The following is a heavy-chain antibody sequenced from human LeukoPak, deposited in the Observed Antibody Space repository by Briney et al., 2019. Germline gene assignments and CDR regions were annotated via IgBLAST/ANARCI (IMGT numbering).Heavy chain of an antibody. CDR2: ISGSGGST. D-gene: IGHD6-13*01. CDR3: AKDRRYSSSWYTAFDI. CDR1: GFTFNSFA. Sequence: GGSLRLSCAASGFTFNSFAMSWVRQAPGKGLEWVSTISGSGGSTYYADSVKGRFTISRDNSKNTLYPQMDSLRAEDTAVYYCAKDRRYSSSWYTAFDIWGQGTMVTVSS. V-gene: IGHV3-23*01. J-gene: IGHJ3*02.